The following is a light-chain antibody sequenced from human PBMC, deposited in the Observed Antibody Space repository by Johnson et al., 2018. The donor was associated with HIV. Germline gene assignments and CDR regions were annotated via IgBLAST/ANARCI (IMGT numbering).Light chain of an antibody. CDR3: GICDSRLRADV. V-gene: IGLV1-51*01. CDR1: SSNIGNNY. Sequence: HSVLTQPPSVSAAPGQKVTISCSGSSSNIGNNYVSWYQQLPGTAPKLLIYDNTKRPPGVPDRFSGSKSGTSATLGITGLQPGNEADYYCGICDSRLRADVFGTVTKVTVL. J-gene: IGLJ1*01. CDR2: DNT.